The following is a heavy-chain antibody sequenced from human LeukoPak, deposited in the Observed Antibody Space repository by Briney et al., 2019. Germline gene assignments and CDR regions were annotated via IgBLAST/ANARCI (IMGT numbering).Heavy chain of an antibody. CDR1: GFSFSSYW. CDR3: ARPAVAGLRAGGYDY. D-gene: IGHD6-19*01. J-gene: IGHJ4*02. V-gene: IGHV3-74*01. CDR2: ISSDGSII. Sequence: GGSLRLSCAASGFSFSSYWMHWVRQAPGKGLVWVSRISSDGSIINYADSVKGRFTISRDDAKNTLYLESNSLRAEDTAVYYCARPAVAGLRAGGYDYWGQGTLVTVSS.